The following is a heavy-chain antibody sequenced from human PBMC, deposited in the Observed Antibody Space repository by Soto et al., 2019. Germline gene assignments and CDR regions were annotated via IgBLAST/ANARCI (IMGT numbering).Heavy chain of an antibody. J-gene: IGHJ4*02. CDR2: IIPILGTS. CDR1: GGTFSSYG. CDR3: AGVTSGYYSFDY. Sequence: SVKVSCKVLGGTFSSYGITWVRQAPGQGLEWMGGIIPILGTSNYAQKFQGRVTISADESTSTAYMYLSSLRSEDTAVYYCAGVTSGYYSFDYWGQGTLVTVSS. V-gene: IGHV1-69*13. D-gene: IGHD3-22*01.